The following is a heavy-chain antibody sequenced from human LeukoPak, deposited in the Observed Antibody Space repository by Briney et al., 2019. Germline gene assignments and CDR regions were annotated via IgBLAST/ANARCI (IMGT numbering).Heavy chain of an antibody. J-gene: IGHJ4*02. D-gene: IGHD1-26*01. CDR1: GFTFSSYW. CDR3: ARRVVGATCLDY. V-gene: IGHV3-74*01. Sequence: PGGSLRLSCAASGFTFSSYWMHWVRQAPGKGLVWVSRINSDGSSTSYADSVKGRFTISRDNAKNTLYLQMNSLRAEDTAVYYYARRVVGATCLDYWGQGTLVTVSS. CDR2: INSDGSST.